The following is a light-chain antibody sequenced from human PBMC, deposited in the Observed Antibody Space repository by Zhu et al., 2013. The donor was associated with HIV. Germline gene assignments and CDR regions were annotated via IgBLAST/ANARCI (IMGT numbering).Light chain of an antibody. CDR2: QDD. V-gene: IGLV3-1*01. Sequence: SSELTQPPSVSVSPGQTARITCSGAKLGGVSPLAGINRSQASPLVLVIYQDDKRPSGIPERFSGSNSGNTATLTISGTQTLDEADYYCQAWDSGTVVFGGGTKLTVL. CDR3: QAWDSGTVV. J-gene: IGLJ2*01. CDR1: KLGGVSP.